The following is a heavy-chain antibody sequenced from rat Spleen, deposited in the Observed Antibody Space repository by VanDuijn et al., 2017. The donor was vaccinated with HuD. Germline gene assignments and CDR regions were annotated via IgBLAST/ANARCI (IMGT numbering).Heavy chain of an antibody. Sequence: EVKLVESGGGLVQPGRSLKLSCAASGFNFNDYWMGWVRQAPGKGLEWIGEIKKNSRTIKYSPTLKDKFTVSRDNAQNTLYLQMTKLGSEDTAIYYCVREELGVRDWGQGVMVTVSS. CDR2: IKKNSRTI. V-gene: IGHV4-2*01. CDR3: VREELGVRD. CDR1: GFNFNDYW. D-gene: IGHD4-3*01. J-gene: IGHJ2*01.